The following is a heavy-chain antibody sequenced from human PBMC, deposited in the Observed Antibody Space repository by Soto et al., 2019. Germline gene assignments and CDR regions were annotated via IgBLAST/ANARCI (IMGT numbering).Heavy chain of an antibody. CDR2: ISGSGGST. D-gene: IGHD3-9*01. CDR1: GFTFSSYA. CDR3: AKLTPPTIFSPWGPVDY. Sequence: GGSLRLSCAASGFTFSSYAMSWVRQAPGKGLEWVSAISGSGGSTYYADSVKGRFTISRDNSKNTLYLQMSSLRAEDTAVYYCAKLTPPTIFSPWGPVDYWGQGTLVTVSS. J-gene: IGHJ4*02. V-gene: IGHV3-23*01.